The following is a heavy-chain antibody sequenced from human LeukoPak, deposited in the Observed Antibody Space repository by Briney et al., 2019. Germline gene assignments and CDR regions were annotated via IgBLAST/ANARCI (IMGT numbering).Heavy chain of an antibody. CDR3: VRSCSSGSCYGYKDY. CDR1: GFTFSRYW. D-gene: IGHD2-2*01. CDR2: VNGDGTST. Sequence: PGGSLRLSCATSGFTFSRYWMHWVRQVPGKGLVWGSRVNGDGTSTSYADSVQGRFTISRDNAKNTLYLYMNSLRGDDTAIYFCVRSCSSGSCYGYKDYWGQGTLVTVSS. V-gene: IGHV3-74*01. J-gene: IGHJ4*02.